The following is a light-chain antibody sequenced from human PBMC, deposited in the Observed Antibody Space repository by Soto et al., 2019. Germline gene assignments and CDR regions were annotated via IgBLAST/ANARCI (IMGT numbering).Light chain of an antibody. J-gene: IGLJ2*01. Sequence: QSVLTQPPSASGSPGQSVTISCTGTSSDVGGYNYVSWYQQHPGKAPKLMIYEVIKRPSGVTDRFSGSKSGNTASLTVSGLQADDEAYYSSSSYAGSTNLVFGGGTKLTVL. CDR2: EVI. CDR1: SSDVGGYNY. V-gene: IGLV2-8*01. CDR3: SSYAGSTNLV.